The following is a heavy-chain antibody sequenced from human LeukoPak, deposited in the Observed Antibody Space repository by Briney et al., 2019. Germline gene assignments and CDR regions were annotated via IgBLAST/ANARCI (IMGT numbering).Heavy chain of an antibody. Sequence: GGSLRLSCAASGFTFSSYATSWVRQAPGKGLEWVSAISGSGSTYYADSVKGRFTISRDNSKNTLYLQMNSLRAEDTAVYYCARVAAAGTWVYYFDYWGQGTLVTVSS. J-gene: IGHJ4*02. CDR3: ARVAAAGTWVYYFDY. CDR1: GFTFSSYA. V-gene: IGHV3-23*01. D-gene: IGHD6-13*01. CDR2: ISGSGST.